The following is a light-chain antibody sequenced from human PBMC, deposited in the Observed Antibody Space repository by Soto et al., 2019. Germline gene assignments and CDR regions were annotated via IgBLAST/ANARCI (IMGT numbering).Light chain of an antibody. CDR2: ATS. CDR3: QQCYSTPRT. J-gene: IGKJ2*02. CDR1: QSISSY. Sequence: DIQMTQSPSSLSASVGDRVTITCRASQSISSYLNWYQQKPGKAPNLLIYATSSLKRGVPSRFSGSGSGTDFTLTISSLQPDDFATYYCQQCYSTPRTFGQGTKLEIK. V-gene: IGKV1-39*01.